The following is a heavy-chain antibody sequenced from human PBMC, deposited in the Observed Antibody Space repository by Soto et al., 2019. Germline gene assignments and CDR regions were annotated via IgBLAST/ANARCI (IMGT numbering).Heavy chain of an antibody. CDR1: GFTFSSYG. CDR2: ISYDGSNK. V-gene: IGHV3-30*18. J-gene: IGHJ4*01. D-gene: IGHD2-15*01. CDR3: AKETYSGQLDY. Sequence: QVQLVESGGGVVQPGRSLRLSCAASGFTFSSYGMHWVRQAPGKGLEWVAVISYDGSNKYYADSVKGRFTISRDNSKNTLYLQMNSLRADYTAVYYCAKETYSGQLDYWGHGTLVTVSS.